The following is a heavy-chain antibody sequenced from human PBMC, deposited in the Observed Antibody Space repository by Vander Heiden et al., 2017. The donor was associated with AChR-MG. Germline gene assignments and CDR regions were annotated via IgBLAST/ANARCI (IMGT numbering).Heavy chain of an antibody. V-gene: IGHV4-39*01. CDR1: GGSISSSNYF. CDR3: STYYCSSISCHGGRYFQH. D-gene: IGHD2-2*01. CDR2: INYSGST. Sequence: QLQLQESGPGLVKPSETLSLTCTVSGGSISSSNYFWAWIRQPPGKGLEWIGSINYSGSTYYNPSLKSRVTIFVDTSKNQFSLKLSSVTAADTAVYYCSTYYCSSISCHGGRYFQHWGQGTLVTASA. J-gene: IGHJ1*01.